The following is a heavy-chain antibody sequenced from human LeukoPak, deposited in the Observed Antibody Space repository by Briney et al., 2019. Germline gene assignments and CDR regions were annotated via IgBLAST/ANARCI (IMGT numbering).Heavy chain of an antibody. CDR2: ISGSGGST. J-gene: IGHJ4*02. Sequence: GGSLTLSCAASGFTFSNYAMSWVRQAPGKGLEWVSAISGSGGSTYYADSVKGRFTISRDNSKNTLYLQMNSLRAEDTAVYYCAKLYYGDYAYFDYWGQGSLVTVSS. D-gene: IGHD4-17*01. CDR3: AKLYYGDYAYFDY. V-gene: IGHV3-23*01. CDR1: GFTFSNYA.